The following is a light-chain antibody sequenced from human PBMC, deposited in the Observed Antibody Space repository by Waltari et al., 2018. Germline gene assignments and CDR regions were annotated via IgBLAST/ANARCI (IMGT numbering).Light chain of an antibody. CDR3: QAWDSHSVI. Sequence: SYELTQPPSVSVSPGPTAITPCSGNNLGHKYVYWYQKKAGQSPVMIIYQDRERPSGIPARFSGYNSVNTATLTISGTQAMDDAYYYCQAWDSHSVIFGGGTKLTVL. CDR1: NLGHKY. J-gene: IGLJ2*01. V-gene: IGLV3-1*01. CDR2: QDR.